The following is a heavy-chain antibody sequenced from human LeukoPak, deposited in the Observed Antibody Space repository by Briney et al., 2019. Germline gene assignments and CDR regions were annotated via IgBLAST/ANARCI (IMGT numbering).Heavy chain of an antibody. Sequence: PGGPLRLSCAASGFTFSSYAMSWVRQAPGKGLEWVSAISGSGGSTYYADSVKGRFTISRDNSKNTLYLQMNSLRAEDTAVYYCAKGVTSSYYYYYGMDVWGQGTTVTVSS. D-gene: IGHD2-2*01. CDR2: ISGSGGST. CDR3: AKGVTSSYYYYYGMDV. V-gene: IGHV3-23*01. J-gene: IGHJ6*02. CDR1: GFTFSSYA.